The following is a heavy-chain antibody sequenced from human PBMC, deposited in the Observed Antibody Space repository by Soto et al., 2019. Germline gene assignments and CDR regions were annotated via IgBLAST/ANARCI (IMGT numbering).Heavy chain of an antibody. Sequence: QVQLVQSGAEVQKPGASVKVSCKASGYIFTSHYIHWVRQAPGQGLQWMGLINPSGAKTSYAEKCQGRVTLTRDTTTSTVYLELSSLRSEDTAVYYCARGSRNTWYAVDYWGQGTLVTVSS. D-gene: IGHD6-13*01. CDR2: INPSGAKT. CDR1: GYIFTSHY. V-gene: IGHV1-46*01. CDR3: ARGSRNTWYAVDY. J-gene: IGHJ4*02.